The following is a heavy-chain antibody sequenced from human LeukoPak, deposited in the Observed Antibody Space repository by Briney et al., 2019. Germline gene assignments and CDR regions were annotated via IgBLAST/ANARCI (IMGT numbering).Heavy chain of an antibody. Sequence: PGSFLRLPCGASGFPYRGYGMHWAPQAPGKGLVWVAVKWYDGSNKQYADSVKGRFTISRDNSKNALYLQRNSRRAEDRAVYYCARGGGGPATHFDSWGQGTLVTVSS. CDR3: ARGGGGPATHFDS. CDR2: KWYDGSNK. CDR1: GFPYRGYG. J-gene: IGHJ4*02. D-gene: IGHD2-2*01. V-gene: IGHV3-33*01.